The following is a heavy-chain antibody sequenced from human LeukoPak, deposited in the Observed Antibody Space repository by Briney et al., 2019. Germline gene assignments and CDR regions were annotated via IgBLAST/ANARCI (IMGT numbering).Heavy chain of an antibody. CDR1: NGDINNYY. Sequence: SETLSLTCTVSNGDINNYYWSWVRQPPGKGLEWIGYIYYRGSTKYNPSLKSRVTISIDTSNDQVSLRLNSLTAADTAGYYCARSESGVQYFQHYFYIDAWGKGTTVTVSS. CDR2: IYYRGST. V-gene: IGHV4-59*01. J-gene: IGHJ6*03. CDR3: ARSESGVQYFQHYFYIDA. D-gene: IGHD2-2*01.